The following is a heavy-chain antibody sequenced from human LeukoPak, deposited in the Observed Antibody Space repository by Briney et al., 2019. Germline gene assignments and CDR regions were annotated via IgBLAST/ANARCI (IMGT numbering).Heavy chain of an antibody. J-gene: IGHJ3*02. D-gene: IGHD3-22*01. Sequence: PSETLSLTCTVSSGSISSYYWSWIRQPPGKGLEWIGYIYYSGSTNYNPSLKSRVTISVDTSKNQFSLKLSPVTAADTAVYYCARGKTYYDISKDAFDIWGQGTMVTVSS. V-gene: IGHV4-59*01. CDR3: ARGKTYYDISKDAFDI. CDR2: IYYSGST. CDR1: SGSISSYY.